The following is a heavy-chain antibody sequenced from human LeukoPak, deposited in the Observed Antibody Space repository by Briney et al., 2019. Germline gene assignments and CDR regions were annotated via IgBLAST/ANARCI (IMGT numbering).Heavy chain of an antibody. Sequence: VGSLSLSCAASGFTFSIYSMNWVRQAPGKGLEWVSSISSSGSSIYYADSLRGRFTVSRDNAKNSLFLQMNSLRDEDTAVYFCARGPSCSSTSCYTTGLFDYWGQGTLVTVSS. CDR3: ARGPSCSSTSCYTTGLFDY. J-gene: IGHJ4*02. CDR2: ISSSGSSI. V-gene: IGHV3-21*01. D-gene: IGHD2-2*01. CDR1: GFTFSIYS.